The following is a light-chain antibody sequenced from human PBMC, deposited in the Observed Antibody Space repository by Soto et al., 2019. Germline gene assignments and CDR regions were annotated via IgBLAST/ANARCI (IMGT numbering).Light chain of an antibody. Sequence: DFQMTQSPSSLSASIGDRVTITCRASQSIRTYLNWYQQKPGKAPQLLIYAASRLQSGVPSRFSGSGSGTDFTLTISSLQPEDFATYYCHQSYSTMATFGQGTKVEIK. V-gene: IGKV1-39*01. CDR3: HQSYSTMAT. CDR1: QSIRTY. CDR2: AAS. J-gene: IGKJ1*01.